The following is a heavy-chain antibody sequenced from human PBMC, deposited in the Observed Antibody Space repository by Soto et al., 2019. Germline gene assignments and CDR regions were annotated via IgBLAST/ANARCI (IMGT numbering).Heavy chain of an antibody. V-gene: IGHV3-48*02. J-gene: IGHJ4*02. CDR3: ARDRSTIYGVVTPIDY. CDR1: GFTFSPYS. CDR2: ISSGGDTI. Sequence: GGSLRLSCAVSGFTFSPYSMNWVRQAPGKGLEWISYISSGGDTIYYADSVRGRFTVSRDNTKNSLYLQMDSLRDEDTAVYYCARDRSTIYGVVTPIDYWGQGTLVTVSS. D-gene: IGHD3-3*01.